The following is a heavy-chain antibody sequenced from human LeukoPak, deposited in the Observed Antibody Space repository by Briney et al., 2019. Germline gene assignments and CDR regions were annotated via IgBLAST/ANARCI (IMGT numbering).Heavy chain of an antibody. CDR3: ARGSPRSYDFWSGLLDLYYYYYYMDV. D-gene: IGHD3-3*01. V-gene: IGHV1-69*06. CDR1: GGTFSSYA. Sequence: GASVKVSCKASGGTFSSYAISWVRQAPGQGLEWMGGIIPIFGTANYAQKFQGRVTITADKSTSTAYMELSSLRSEDTAVYYCARGSPRSYDFWSGLLDLYYYYYYMDVWGKGTAVTVSS. J-gene: IGHJ6*03. CDR2: IIPIFGTA.